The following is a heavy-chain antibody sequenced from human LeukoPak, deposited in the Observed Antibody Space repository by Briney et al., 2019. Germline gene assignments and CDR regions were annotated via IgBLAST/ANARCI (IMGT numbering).Heavy chain of an antibody. D-gene: IGHD5-12*01. CDR2: ISYDGSNK. CDR1: GFTFSSYA. V-gene: IGHV3-30*04. CDR3: ARVGEVAGRAIDQ. Sequence: GGSLRLSCAASGFTFSSYAMHWVRQAPGKGLEWVTIISYDGSNKYYADSVKGRFTISRDNSKNTLYLQMNSLRAEDTAVYYCARVGEVAGRAIDQWGQGTLVTVSS. J-gene: IGHJ4*02.